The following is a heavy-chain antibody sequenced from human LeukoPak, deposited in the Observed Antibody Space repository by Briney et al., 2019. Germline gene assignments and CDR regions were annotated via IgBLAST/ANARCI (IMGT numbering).Heavy chain of an antibody. D-gene: IGHD6-19*01. J-gene: IGHJ4*02. CDR3: ARDLAVAGTNYFDF. V-gene: IGHV4-4*02. CDR1: GDSISSNEW. CDR2: VFHSGST. Sequence: SGTLSLTCSVSGDSISSNEWWSWVRQPPGKGLEWIGEVFHSGSTNFNPSPKSRVTISIDKSKNQFSLEVTSVTAADTAIYYCARDLAVAGTNYFDFWGQGVLVTVSS.